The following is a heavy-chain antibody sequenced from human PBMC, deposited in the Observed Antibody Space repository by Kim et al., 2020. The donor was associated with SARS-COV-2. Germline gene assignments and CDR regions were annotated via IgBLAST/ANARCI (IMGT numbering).Heavy chain of an antibody. V-gene: IGHV3-33*08. Sequence: GGSLRLSCAASGFTFSSYGMHWVRQAPGKGLEWVAVIWYDGSNKYYADSVKGRFTISRDNSKNTLNLQMNSLRAEDTAVYYCARDPRDNYDFWSGYANYYYSGMDVWGQGTTVTVSS. D-gene: IGHD3-3*01. J-gene: IGHJ6*02. CDR1: GFTFSSYG. CDR3: ARDPRDNYDFWSGYANYYYSGMDV. CDR2: IWYDGSNK.